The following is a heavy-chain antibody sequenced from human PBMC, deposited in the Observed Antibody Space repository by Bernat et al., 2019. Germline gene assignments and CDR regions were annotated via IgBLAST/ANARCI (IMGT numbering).Heavy chain of an antibody. CDR1: GFTLSVYW. CDR2: INQDGSEK. J-gene: IGHJ4*02. V-gene: IGHV3-7*03. CDR3: VRLDWVTPAY. Sequence: EVQLVESGGGLIQPGGSLRLSRAASGFTLSVYWINWVRQAPGKGLEWVASINQDGSEKYYVDSVKGRFAISKDNTRNSADLQMKGLRAEDTAVYFCVRLDWVTPAYWGQGALVTVPS. D-gene: IGHD2-21*02.